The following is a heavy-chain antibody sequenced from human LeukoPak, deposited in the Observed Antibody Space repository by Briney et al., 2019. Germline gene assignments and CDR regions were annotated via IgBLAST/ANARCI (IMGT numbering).Heavy chain of an antibody. Sequence: ASVKVSCKASGYTFTGYYMHWVRQAPGQGLEWMGWISADNGNTNYAQKVQGRVTMTTDTSTSTVYMELRSLRSDDTAVYYCARDIGYCSGGSCRYWFDPWGQGTLVTVSS. CDR1: GYTFTGYY. V-gene: IGHV1-18*04. CDR2: ISADNGNT. CDR3: ARDIGYCSGGSCRYWFDP. D-gene: IGHD2-15*01. J-gene: IGHJ5*02.